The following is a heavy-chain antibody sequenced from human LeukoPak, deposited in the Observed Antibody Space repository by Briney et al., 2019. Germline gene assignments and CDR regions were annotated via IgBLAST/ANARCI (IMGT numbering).Heavy chain of an antibody. V-gene: IGHV4-61*05. CDR3: ARGSSEYQLLHYYYYGMDV. CDR2: IYYSGST. D-gene: IGHD2-2*01. J-gene: IGHJ6*02. Sequence: SETLSLTCTVSGGSISSSSYYWGWIRQPPGKGLEWIGYIYYSGSTNYNPSLKSRVTISVDTSKNQFSLKLGSVTAADTAVYYCARGSSEYQLLHYYYYGMDVWGQGTTVTVSS. CDR1: GGSISSSSYY.